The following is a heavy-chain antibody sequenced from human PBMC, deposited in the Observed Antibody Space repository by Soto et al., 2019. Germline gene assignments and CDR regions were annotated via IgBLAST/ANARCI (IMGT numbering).Heavy chain of an antibody. CDR3: ARVGSSGWSPDY. V-gene: IGHV4-59*11. J-gene: IGHJ4*02. D-gene: IGHD6-19*01. CDR2: IFYSGNT. CDR1: GGSISGHY. Sequence: SETLSLTCTVSGGSISGHYWTWIRQPPGKGLEWIGYIFYSGNTNYNPSLKNRVTISVDTSKNQFSLKLSSVTAADTAVYYCARVGSSGWSPDYWGPGTLVTVSS.